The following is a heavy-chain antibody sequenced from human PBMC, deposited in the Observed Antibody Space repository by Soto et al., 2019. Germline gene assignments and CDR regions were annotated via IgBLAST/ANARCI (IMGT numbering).Heavy chain of an antibody. CDR2: IKHDTSEA. CDR1: GFKFSDYW. CDR3: ARDGLLFSGPYRPSRFDY. V-gene: IGHV3-7*03. Sequence: DVQLVESGGGWVQPGRSLRLSCAASGFKFSDYWMSWVRQAPGKGLEWVVNIKHDTSEAHYADSVKGRFTITRDNIKNFLFLQMRDLRADDTASYYCARDGLLFSGPYRPSRFDYWGLGALVTVSS. D-gene: IGHD3-16*02. J-gene: IGHJ4*02.